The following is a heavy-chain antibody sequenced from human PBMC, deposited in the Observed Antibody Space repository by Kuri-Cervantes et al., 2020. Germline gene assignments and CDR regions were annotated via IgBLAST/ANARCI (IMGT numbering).Heavy chain of an antibody. CDR3: ARRVHDYVWGSYRYLYNWFDP. D-gene: IGHD3-16*02. CDR1: GGSISSGGYY. CDR2: IYHSGST. V-gene: IGHV4-39*01. Sequence: SETLSLTCTVSGGSISSGGYYWSWIRQHPGKGLEWIGYIYHSGSTYYNPSLKSRVTISVDTSKNQFSLKLSSVTAADTAVYYCARRVHDYVWGSYRYLYNWFDPWGQGTLVTVSS. J-gene: IGHJ5*02.